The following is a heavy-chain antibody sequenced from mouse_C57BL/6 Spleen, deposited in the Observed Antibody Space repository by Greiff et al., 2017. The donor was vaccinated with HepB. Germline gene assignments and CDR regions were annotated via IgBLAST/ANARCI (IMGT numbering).Heavy chain of an antibody. V-gene: IGHV1-50*01. CDR2: IDPSDSYT. CDR1: GYTFTSYW. Sequence: QVQLQQPGAELVKPGASVKLSCKASGYTFTSYWMQWVKQRPGQGLEWIGEIDPSDSYTNYNQKFKGKATLTVDTSSSTAYMQLSSLTSEDSAVYYCARSDSNGFDYWGQGTTLTVSS. D-gene: IGHD2-5*01. J-gene: IGHJ2*01. CDR3: ARSDSNGFDY.